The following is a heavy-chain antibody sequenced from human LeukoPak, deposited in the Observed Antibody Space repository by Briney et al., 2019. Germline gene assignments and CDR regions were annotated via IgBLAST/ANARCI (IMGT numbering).Heavy chain of an antibody. V-gene: IGHV1-2*06. CDR3: ARYITVGATYQHFDY. Sequence: GASVKVSCKASGYTFTGYYMHWVRLAPGQGLEWMGRINPNSGGTNYAQKFQGRVTMTRDTSISTAYMELSRLRSDDTAVYYCARYITVGATYQHFDYWGQGTLVTVSS. CDR2: INPNSGGT. J-gene: IGHJ4*02. CDR1: GYTFTGYY. D-gene: IGHD1-26*01.